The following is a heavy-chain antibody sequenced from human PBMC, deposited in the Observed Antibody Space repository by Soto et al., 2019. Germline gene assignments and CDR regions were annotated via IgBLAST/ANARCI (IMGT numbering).Heavy chain of an antibody. CDR1: GYTFTSYG. CDR3: ARDIPILGSDIVATINLGPRMDV. Sequence: ASVKVSCKASGYTFTSYGISWVRQAPGQGLEWMGWISAYNGNTNYAQKLQGRVTMTTDTSTSTAYMELRSLRSDDTAVYYCARDIPILGSDIVATINLGPRMDVWGKGTTVTVSS. D-gene: IGHD5-12*01. J-gene: IGHJ6*03. V-gene: IGHV1-18*01. CDR2: ISAYNGNT.